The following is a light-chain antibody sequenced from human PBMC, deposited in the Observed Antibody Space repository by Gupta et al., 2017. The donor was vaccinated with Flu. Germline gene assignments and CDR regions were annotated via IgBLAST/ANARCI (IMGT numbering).Light chain of an antibody. V-gene: IGKV1-6*01. Sequence: AIQMTQSPSSLSASIGDRVNITCRASQGIRNDLGWYQQRAGKAPKLVIWAASSLQSGVPSRFSGRGSGTDFTLIISSLQPEDVATYYCRQDDSYPRTFGQGTKVEIK. CDR2: AAS. CDR3: RQDDSYPRT. J-gene: IGKJ1*01. CDR1: QGIRND.